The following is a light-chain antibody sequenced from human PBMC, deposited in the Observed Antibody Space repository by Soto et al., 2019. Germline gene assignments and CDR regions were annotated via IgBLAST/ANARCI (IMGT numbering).Light chain of an antibody. J-gene: IGKJ1*01. CDR3: QQYNSYSQT. CDR2: DAS. V-gene: IGKV1-5*01. CDR1: QSISSW. Sequence: DIQMTQSPSTLSAPVGDRVPITCRASQSISSWLAWYQQKPGKAPKLLIYDASSLESGVPSRFSGSGSGTEFTLTISSLQPDDFATYYCQQYNSYSQTFGQGTKVDI.